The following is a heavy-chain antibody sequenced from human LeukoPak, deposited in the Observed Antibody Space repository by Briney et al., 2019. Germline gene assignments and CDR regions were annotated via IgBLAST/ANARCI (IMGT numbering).Heavy chain of an antibody. CDR3: AREELSVISTTCFSGLGH. CDR2: INHDSGAT. V-gene: IGHV1-2*02. J-gene: IGHJ4*02. D-gene: IGHD2-2*01. CDR1: VYTFTGFY. Sequence: GASVKVSCKASVYTFTGFYMHWVLQAPGQGPEWMGWINHDSGATKYAQKFLGRVTMTRDASISTTYMELSRLTSDDTAIYYCAREELSVISTTCFSGLGHWGQGTLVTVSS.